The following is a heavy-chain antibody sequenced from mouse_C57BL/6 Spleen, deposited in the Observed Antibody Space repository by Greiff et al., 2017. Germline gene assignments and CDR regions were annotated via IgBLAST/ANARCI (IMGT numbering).Heavy chain of an antibody. CDR2: INPSNGGT. D-gene: IGHD2-1*01. CDR3: ARGGDSLLWSYKAMDY. J-gene: IGHJ4*01. Sequence: QVQLKQPGTELVKPGASVKLSCKASGYTFTSYWMHWVKQRPGQGLEWIGNINPSNGGTNYNEKFKSKATLTVDKSSSTAYMQLSSLTSEDSAVYYCARGGDSLLWSYKAMDYWGQGTSVTVSS. V-gene: IGHV1-53*01. CDR1: GYTFTSYW.